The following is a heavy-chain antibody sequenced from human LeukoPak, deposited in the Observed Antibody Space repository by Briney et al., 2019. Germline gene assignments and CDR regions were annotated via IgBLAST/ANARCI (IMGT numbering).Heavy chain of an antibody. CDR3: ARRGLNRQNFDY. J-gene: IGHJ4*02. D-gene: IGHD3-16*01. V-gene: IGHV4-59*08. CDR2: IHYSGST. Sequence: PSETLSLTCTVSGGSISSYTWSWIRQPPGKGLEYIGYIHYSGSTNYNPSLKSRVTISIDTSKNQFSLKLNSVTAADTAVYYCARRGLNRQNFDYWGQGTLVTVSS. CDR1: GGSISSYT.